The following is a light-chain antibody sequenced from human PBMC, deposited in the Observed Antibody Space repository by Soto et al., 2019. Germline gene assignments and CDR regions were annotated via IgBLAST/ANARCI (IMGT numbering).Light chain of an antibody. CDR1: SSDVGGYNY. V-gene: IGLV2-11*01. CDR2: DVG. CDR3: CSYAGSYTRA. Sequence: QSVLTQTPSVSGSPGQSVTISCTGTSSDVGGYNYVSWYQQHPGKAPKLMIYDVGKRPSGVPDRFSGSKSDNTASLTISGLQAEDEADYYRCSYAGSYTRAVGTGTKVTVL. J-gene: IGLJ1*01.